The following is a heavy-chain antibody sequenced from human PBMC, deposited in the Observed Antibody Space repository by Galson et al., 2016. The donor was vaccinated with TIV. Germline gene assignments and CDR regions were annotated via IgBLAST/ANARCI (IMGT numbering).Heavy chain of an antibody. CDR3: AKEVSTVPYGIDL. Sequence: SLRLSCAPSGFTIGTYAMSWVRQAPGKGLAWVSAISASGSHTFYAGSVKGRFTISRDNSRNTLYPQMNGLRPEDTAVYYCAKEVSTVPYGIDLWGQGTTVTVSS. CDR1: GFTIGTYA. V-gene: IGHV3-23*01. CDR2: ISASGSHT. J-gene: IGHJ6*02. D-gene: IGHD5/OR15-5a*01.